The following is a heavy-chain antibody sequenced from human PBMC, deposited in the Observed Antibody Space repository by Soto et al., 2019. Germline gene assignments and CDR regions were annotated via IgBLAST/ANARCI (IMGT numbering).Heavy chain of an antibody. CDR2: IYWDDDK. J-gene: IGHJ5*02. CDR3: AHRIDYYGSWSYPWWFDP. Sequence: QITLKESGPTLVKPTQTLTLTCTFSGFSLSTSGVGVGWIRQPPGKALEWLALIYWDDDKRYSPSLKSRLTITKDTSKNQVVLTMTNMDPVDTATYYCAHRIDYYGSWSYPWWFDPWGQGTLVTVSS. V-gene: IGHV2-5*02. CDR1: GFSLSTSGVG. D-gene: IGHD3-10*01.